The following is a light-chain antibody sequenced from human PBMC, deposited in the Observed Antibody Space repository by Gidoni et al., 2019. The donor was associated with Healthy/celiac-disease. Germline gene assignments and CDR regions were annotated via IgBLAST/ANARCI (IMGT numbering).Light chain of an antibody. CDR2: WAS. J-gene: IGKJ2*04. Sequence: DIVMTQPPDSLAGSLGERATINCKSSQSGLYSSNNKNYLAWYQQKPGQPPKLLIYWASTRESGVPDRFSGSGSGTDFTLTISSLQAADVAVYYCQQYYSTPCSFGQGTKLEIK. V-gene: IGKV4-1*01. CDR3: QQYYSTPCS. CDR1: QSGLYSSNNKNY.